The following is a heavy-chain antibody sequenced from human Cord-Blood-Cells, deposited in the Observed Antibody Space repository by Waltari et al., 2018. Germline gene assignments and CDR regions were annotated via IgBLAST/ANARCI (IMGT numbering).Heavy chain of an antibody. D-gene: IGHD1-7*01. CDR3: ASSLHLELRYFDY. J-gene: IGHJ4*02. V-gene: IGHV1-69*01. CDR1: GGTFSSYA. CDR2: IIPIFGTA. Sequence: QVQLVQSGAEVKKPGSSVKVSCQASGGTFSSYAIGWVRPAPGKGLGWVGGIIPIFGTANYAQKFQGRVTITADESTSTAYMELSSLRSEDTAVYYCASSLHLELRYFDYWGQGTLVTVSS.